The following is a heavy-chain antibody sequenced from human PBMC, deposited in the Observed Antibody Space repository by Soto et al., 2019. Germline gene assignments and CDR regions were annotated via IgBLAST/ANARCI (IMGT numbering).Heavy chain of an antibody. CDR3: AGTIAAAGPFDY. J-gene: IGHJ4*02. CDR2: ISGSGGST. Sequence: HSYAASGSTFSIYAMSWVRQAPGKGLEWVSAISGSGGSTYYADSVKGRFTISRDNSKNTLYLQMNSLRAEDTAVYYCAGTIAAAGPFDYWGQGTLVTVSS. CDR1: GSTFSIYA. D-gene: IGHD6-13*01. V-gene: IGHV3-23*01.